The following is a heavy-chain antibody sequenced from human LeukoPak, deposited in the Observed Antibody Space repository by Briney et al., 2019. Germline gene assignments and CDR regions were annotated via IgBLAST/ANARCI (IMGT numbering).Heavy chain of an antibody. D-gene: IGHD3-3*01. CDR3: ARDRIGNYDFWGGYPDAFDI. CDR2: IYYSGST. J-gene: IGHJ3*02. CDR1: GGSISSSSYY. V-gene: IGHV4-39*07. Sequence: PSETLSLTCTVSGGSISSSSYYWGWIRQPPGKGLEWIGSIYYSGSTYYNPSLKSRVTISVDTSKNQFSLKLSSVTAADTAVYYCARDRIGNYDFWGGYPDAFDIWGQGTMVTVSS.